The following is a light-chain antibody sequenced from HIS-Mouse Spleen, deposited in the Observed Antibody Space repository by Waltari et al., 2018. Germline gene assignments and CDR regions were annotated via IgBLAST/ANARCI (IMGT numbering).Light chain of an antibody. Sequence: QSALTQPPSASGSPGQSVTISCTGTSSDVGSYNLVSWYQQHPGKAPKLMIYEGSKRPSVVSHRFSGSKSGNAASLTISGLQAEDEADYYCCSYAGSSTVVFGGGTKLTVL. V-gene: IGLV2-23*01. CDR2: EGS. CDR3: CSYAGSSTVV. J-gene: IGLJ2*01. CDR1: SSDVGSYNL.